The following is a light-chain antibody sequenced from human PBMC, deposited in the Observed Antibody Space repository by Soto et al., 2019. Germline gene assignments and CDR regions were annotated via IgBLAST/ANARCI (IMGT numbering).Light chain of an antibody. V-gene: IGLV2-14*01. J-gene: IGLJ1*01. CDR1: SSDVGGYNY. Sequence: QSALNQPAAVTGSPGQSITISCTGTSSDVGGYNYVSWYLQHPGKAPKLMIYDASSRPSGVSNRFSGSKSGNTAPLTISGLQAEDEADYYSGSYTSSSYVFGPGTKVPVL. CDR3: GSYTSSSYV. CDR2: DAS.